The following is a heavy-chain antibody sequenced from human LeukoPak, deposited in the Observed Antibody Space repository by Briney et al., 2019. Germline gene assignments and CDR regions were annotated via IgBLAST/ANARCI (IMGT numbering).Heavy chain of an antibody. CDR1: GGSISSGSYY. CDR3: ARERMFGKHYGMDV. V-gene: IGHV4-61*02. D-gene: IGHD3-10*02. J-gene: IGHJ6*02. Sequence: SQTLSLTCTVSGGSISSGSYYWNWIRQPAGKGLEWIGRIYTSGSTNYNPSLKSRVTISVDTSKNQFSLKLSSVTAADTAVYYCARERMFGKHYGMDVWGQGTTVTVSS. CDR2: IYTSGST.